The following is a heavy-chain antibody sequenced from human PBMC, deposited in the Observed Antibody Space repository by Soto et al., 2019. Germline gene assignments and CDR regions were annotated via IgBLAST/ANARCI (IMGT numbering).Heavy chain of an antibody. Sequence: LGESLKISCKGSGYRFTSYWSGWVRQMPGKGLEWMGIIYPGDSDTRYSPSFQGQVTISAGKSISTAYLQWSSLKASDTAMYYCARLRGYYYDSSGYSSEFDYWGQGTLVTVSS. CDR2: IYPGDSDT. CDR1: GYRFTSYW. D-gene: IGHD3-22*01. V-gene: IGHV5-51*01. J-gene: IGHJ4*02. CDR3: ARLRGYYYDSSGYSSEFDY.